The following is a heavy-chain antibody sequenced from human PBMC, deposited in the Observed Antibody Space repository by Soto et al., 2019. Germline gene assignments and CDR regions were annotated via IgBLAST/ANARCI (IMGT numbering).Heavy chain of an antibody. J-gene: IGHJ3*02. CDR2: IKQDGSEK. D-gene: IGHD5-12*01. V-gene: IGHV3-7*01. Sequence: PGGSLRLSCAASGFTFSSYWMGWVRQAPGKGLEWVANIKQDGSEKYYVDSVKGRFTISRDNAKNSLYLQMNSLRAEDTAVYYCARIKGLPYDAFDIWGQGTMVTVSS. CDR1: GFTFSSYW. CDR3: ARIKGLPYDAFDI.